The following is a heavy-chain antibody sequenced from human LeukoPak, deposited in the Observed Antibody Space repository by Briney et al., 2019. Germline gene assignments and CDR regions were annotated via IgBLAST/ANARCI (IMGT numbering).Heavy chain of an antibody. CDR3: ARDQYDNWNDVPSDY. V-gene: IGHV4-39*07. CDR1: GGSISSSSYY. CDR2: IYYSGST. D-gene: IGHD1-20*01. J-gene: IGHJ4*02. Sequence: SETLSLTCTVSGGSISSSSYYWGWIRQPPGKGLEWIGSIYYSGSTYYNPSLKSRVTISVDTSKNQFSLKLSSVTAADTAVYYCARDQYDNWNDVPSDYWGQGTLVTVSS.